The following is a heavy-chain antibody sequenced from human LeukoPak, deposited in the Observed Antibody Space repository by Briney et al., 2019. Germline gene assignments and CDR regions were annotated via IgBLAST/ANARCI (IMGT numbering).Heavy chain of an antibody. V-gene: IGHV3-23*01. CDR2: IVGSGGKT. CDR3: AKVVRNTVTTGAFDI. CDR1: GFTFSSYA. D-gene: IGHD4-17*01. J-gene: IGHJ3*02. Sequence: PGGSLRLSCAASGFTFSSYAMSWVRQAPGKGLEWVSAIVGSGGKTDYADSVKGRFTISRDNSKNTLYLQMNSLRAEDTAVYYCAKVVRNTVTTGAFDIWGQGTMVTVSS.